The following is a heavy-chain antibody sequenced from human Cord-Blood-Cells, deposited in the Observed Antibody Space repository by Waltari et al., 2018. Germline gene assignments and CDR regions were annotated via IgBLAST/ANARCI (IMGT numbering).Heavy chain of an antibody. V-gene: IGHV4-39*01. CDR2: IYYSGST. D-gene: IGHD3-9*01. CDR3: ARLTRPDYDILTGYWYFDL. J-gene: IGHJ2*01. Sequence: QLQLQESGPGLVKPSETLSLTCNVSGGSISSSSYYWGWIRQPPGKGLEWLGSIYYSGSTDYTPSLNGRVTIAVDPSNSQFSLKLILVTAADTAVYYCARLTRPDYDILTGYWYFDLWGRGSLVTVSS. CDR1: GGSISSSSYY.